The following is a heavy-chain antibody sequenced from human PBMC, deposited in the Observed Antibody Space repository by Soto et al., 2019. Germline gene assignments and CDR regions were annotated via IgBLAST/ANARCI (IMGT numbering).Heavy chain of an antibody. D-gene: IGHD6-13*01. Sequence: QVQLVQSGAEVKKPGSSVKVSCKASRGTFSRYAISWVRQAPGQGLEWMGGIIPLYGTTNYAQKFQGRVTITADESTRIAYLELSSLRSEDTAIYYCATEGDAGIAAAGTAWLDRWGQGSLVTVSS. CDR1: RGTFSRYA. CDR3: ATEGDAGIAAAGTAWLDR. V-gene: IGHV1-69*12. J-gene: IGHJ5*02. CDR2: IIPLYGTT.